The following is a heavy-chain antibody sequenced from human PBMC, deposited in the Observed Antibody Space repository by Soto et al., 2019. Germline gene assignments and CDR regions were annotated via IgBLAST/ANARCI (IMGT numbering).Heavy chain of an antibody. CDR2: IWYDGSNK. V-gene: IGHV3-33*01. CDR3: ARLVYDSSGYSLDY. J-gene: IGHJ4*02. D-gene: IGHD3-22*01. Sequence: GSLRLSCAASGFTFSSYGMHWVRQAPGKGLEWVAVIWYDGSNKYYADSVKGRFTISRDNSKNTLYLQMNSLRAEDTAVYYCARLVYDSSGYSLDYWGQGPLVTVSS. CDR1: GFTFSSYG.